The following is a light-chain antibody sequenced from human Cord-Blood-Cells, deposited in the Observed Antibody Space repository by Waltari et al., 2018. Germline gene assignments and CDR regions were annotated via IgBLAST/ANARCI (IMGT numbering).Light chain of an antibody. CDR2: GAS. Sequence: LSLSPGERATLSCRASQSVSSSYLAWYQQKPGQAPRLLIYGASSRATGIPDRFSGSGSGTDFTLTISRLEPEDFAVYYCQQYGSSPQDSFGQGTKLEIK. V-gene: IGKV3-20*01. J-gene: IGKJ2*03. CDR1: QSVSSSY. CDR3: QQYGSSPQDS.